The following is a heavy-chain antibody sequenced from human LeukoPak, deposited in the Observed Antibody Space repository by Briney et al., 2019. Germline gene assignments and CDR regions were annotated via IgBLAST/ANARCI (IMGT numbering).Heavy chain of an antibody. CDR2: IHYSGST. CDR3: AGDISESWVYS. V-gene: IGHV4-59*01. D-gene: IGHD2/OR15-2a*01. J-gene: IGHJ5*01. Sequence: PSETLSLTCTVSGDSISSYYWNWIRQSPGKGLEWIGYIHYSGSTNYNPSLKSRLIISLDTSKNQFSLKLSSVTAADTAVYYCAGDISESWVYSWGQGTLVTVSS. CDR1: GDSISSYY.